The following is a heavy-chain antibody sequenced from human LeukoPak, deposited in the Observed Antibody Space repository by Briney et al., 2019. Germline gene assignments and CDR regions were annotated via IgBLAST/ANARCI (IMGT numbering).Heavy chain of an antibody. CDR2: INPNSGGT. CDR3: ARDRFVVRGVIGY. V-gene: IGHV1-2*02. Sequence: ASVKVSCKASGYTFTSYYMHWVRQAPGQGLEWMGWINPNSGGTNYAQKFQGRVTMTRDTSISTAYMELSRLRSDDTAVYYCARDRFVVRGVIGYWGQGTLVTVSS. D-gene: IGHD3-10*01. J-gene: IGHJ4*02. CDR1: GYTFTSYY.